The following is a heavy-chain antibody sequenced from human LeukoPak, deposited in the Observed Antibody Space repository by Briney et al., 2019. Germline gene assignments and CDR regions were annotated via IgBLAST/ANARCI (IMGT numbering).Heavy chain of an antibody. D-gene: IGHD6-19*01. J-gene: IGHJ5*02. Sequence: SVKVSCKASGGTFSSYAISWVRQAPGQGLEWMGRIIPILGIANYAQKFQGRVTITADNSTSTAYMELSSLRSEDTAVYYCASVLSGIAVAGSFDPWGQGTLVTVSS. CDR2: IIPILGIA. V-gene: IGHV1-69*04. CDR3: ASVLSGIAVAGSFDP. CDR1: GGTFSSYA.